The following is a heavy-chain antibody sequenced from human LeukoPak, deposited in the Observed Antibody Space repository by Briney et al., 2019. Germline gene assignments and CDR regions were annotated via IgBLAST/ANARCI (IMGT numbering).Heavy chain of an antibody. CDR2: IYTSGST. CDR1: GGSISSYY. D-gene: IGHD4/OR15-4a*01. Sequence: SESLSLTCTVSGGSISSYYWSWIRQPPGKGLEWIGYIYTSGSTNYNPSLKSRVTISVDTSKNQFSLKLSSVTAADTAVYYCARLEPGVLDFDYWGQGTLVTVSS. J-gene: IGHJ4*02. CDR3: ARLEPGVLDFDY. V-gene: IGHV4-4*09.